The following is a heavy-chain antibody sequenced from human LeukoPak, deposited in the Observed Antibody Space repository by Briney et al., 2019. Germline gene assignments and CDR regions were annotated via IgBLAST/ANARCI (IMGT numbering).Heavy chain of an antibody. CDR1: GFTLSSYA. D-gene: IGHD1-26*01. J-gene: IGHJ4*02. V-gene: IGHV3-23*01. CDR3: AATLVGTTRRFDF. Sequence: PGGSLRLSCAASGFTLSSYAMGWVRQAPGKGLEWVSAISGVGASTYYSDSVRGRFTISRDNSKNTLYLQMNSLRAEDTAVYYCAATLVGTTRRFDFWGQGTLVTVSS. CDR2: ISGVGAST.